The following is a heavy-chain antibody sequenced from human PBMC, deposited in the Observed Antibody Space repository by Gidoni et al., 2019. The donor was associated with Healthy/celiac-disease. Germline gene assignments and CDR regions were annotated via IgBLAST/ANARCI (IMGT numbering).Heavy chain of an antibody. Sequence: QVQLVQSGAEVKKPGASVKVSCNASGYTVTGYYMHWVRQAPGQGLEWMGWINPNSGGTNYAQKFQGRVTMTRDTSISTAYMELSRLRSDDTAVYYCARAYSYASSHFDYWGQGTLVTVSS. V-gene: IGHV1-2*02. D-gene: IGHD5-18*01. CDR1: GYTVTGYY. CDR3: ARAYSYASSHFDY. J-gene: IGHJ4*02. CDR2: INPNSGGT.